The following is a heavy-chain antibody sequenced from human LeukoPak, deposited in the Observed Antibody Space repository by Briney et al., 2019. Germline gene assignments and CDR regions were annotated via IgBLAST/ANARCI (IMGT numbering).Heavy chain of an antibody. CDR2: SGGTT. V-gene: IGHV3-53*01. CDR3: ARRLYIVRGTFDI. J-gene: IGHJ3*02. D-gene: IGHD2/OR15-2a*01. Sequence: SGGTTYYADSVKGRFTISRGNSKNTVHLQMNNLRAEDTAMYFCARRLYIVRGTFDIWGQGTMVTVFS.